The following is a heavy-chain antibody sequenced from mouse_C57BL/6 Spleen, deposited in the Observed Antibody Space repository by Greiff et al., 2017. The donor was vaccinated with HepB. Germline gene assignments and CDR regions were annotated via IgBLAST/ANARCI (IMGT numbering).Heavy chain of an antibody. J-gene: IGHJ4*01. V-gene: IGHV1-82*01. CDR2: IYPGDGDT. Sequence: VQLQQSGPELVKPGASVKISCKASGYAFSSSWMNWVKQRPGKGLEWIGRIYPGDGDTNYNGKFKGKATLTADKSSSTAYMQLSSLTSEDSAVYFCARKVGDYAMDYWGQGTSVTVSS. CDR3: ARKVGDYAMDY. D-gene: IGHD1-1*02. CDR1: GYAFSSSW.